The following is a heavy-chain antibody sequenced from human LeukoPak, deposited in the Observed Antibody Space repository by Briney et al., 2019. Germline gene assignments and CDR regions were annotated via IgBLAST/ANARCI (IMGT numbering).Heavy chain of an antibody. Sequence: GGSLKLSCAASGFTFSGSAMHWVRQASGKGLEWVGRIRSIANSYATAYAASVKGRFTISRDDSKNTAYLQMNSLKTEDTAVYYCTRHGTPGIAVAGGNSDYWGQGTLVTVSS. D-gene: IGHD6-19*01. J-gene: IGHJ4*02. CDR2: IRSIANSYAT. CDR3: TRHGTPGIAVAGGNSDY. CDR1: GFTFSGSA. V-gene: IGHV3-73*01.